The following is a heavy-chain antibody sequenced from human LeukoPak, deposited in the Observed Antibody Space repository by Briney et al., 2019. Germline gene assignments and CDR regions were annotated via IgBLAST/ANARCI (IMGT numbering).Heavy chain of an antibody. Sequence: PGGSLRLSCAASGFTFSSYSMNWVRQAPGKGLEWVANIKQDGSEKYYVDSVKGRFTISRDNAKNSLYLQMNSLRAEDTAVYYCASSSSWYRGAIDYWGQGTLVTVSS. V-gene: IGHV3-7*01. CDR3: ASSSSWYRGAIDY. D-gene: IGHD6-13*01. J-gene: IGHJ4*02. CDR1: GFTFSSYS. CDR2: IKQDGSEK.